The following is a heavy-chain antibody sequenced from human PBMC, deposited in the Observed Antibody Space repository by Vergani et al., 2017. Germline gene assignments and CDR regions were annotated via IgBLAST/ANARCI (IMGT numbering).Heavy chain of an antibody. Sequence: QVQLQESGPGLVKPSQTLSLTCTVSGGSISSGGYYWSWIRQHPGKGLVCIGYIYYSGSTYYNPSLKSRVTISLDTSKNQFSLRLSSVTAADTAVYYCARGGQWLGDGSAFDIWGQGTMVTVSS. CDR2: IYYSGST. D-gene: IGHD6-19*01. CDR3: ARGGQWLGDGSAFDI. V-gene: IGHV4-31*03. CDR1: GGSISSGGYY. J-gene: IGHJ3*02.